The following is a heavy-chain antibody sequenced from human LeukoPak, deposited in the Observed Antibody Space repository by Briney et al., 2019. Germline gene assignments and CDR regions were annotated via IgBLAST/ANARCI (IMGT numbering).Heavy chain of an antibody. CDR1: GFTFSSYA. V-gene: IGHV3-30*02. Sequence: GGSLRLSCAASGFTFSSYAMHWVRQAPGKGLEWVAFIRYDGNNKFYADSVKGRFTISRDNSKNTLFLQMNSLRTEDTAVYYCVKDRDQLQYPFYFDNWGQGTLVTVSS. CDR2: IRYDGNNK. J-gene: IGHJ4*02. CDR3: VKDRDQLQYPFYFDN. D-gene: IGHD2-2*02.